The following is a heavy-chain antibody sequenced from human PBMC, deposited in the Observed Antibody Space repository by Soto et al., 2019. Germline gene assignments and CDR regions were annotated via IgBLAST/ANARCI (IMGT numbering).Heavy chain of an antibody. CDR3: ARFSGGSYNTYYFYYCMDV. V-gene: IGHV1-18*01. Sequence: GASVKVSCKASGYTFTSYGISWVRQAPGQGLDWMGWISAYNGNTKYAQDLQGRVTMTTDTSTSTAYMELRSLRSDDTAVYYCARFSGGSYNTYYFYYCMDVCGQGTTVTVS. CDR2: ISAYNGNT. D-gene: IGHD2-15*01. J-gene: IGHJ6*02. CDR1: GYTFTSYG.